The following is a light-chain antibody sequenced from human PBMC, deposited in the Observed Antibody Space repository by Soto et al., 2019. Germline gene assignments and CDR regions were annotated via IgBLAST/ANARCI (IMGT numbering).Light chain of an antibody. Sequence: DIHMTQSPSTLSASVGDRVTITCRASQSIGGLAWYQQKPGRAPKILIYDASTLQSGVPSRFSGSGSGTDFTLTISSLQPEDFATYYCQRTYITPWTFGQGTKVEI. CDR1: QSIGG. CDR2: DAS. CDR3: QRTYITPWT. J-gene: IGKJ1*01. V-gene: IGKV1-39*01.